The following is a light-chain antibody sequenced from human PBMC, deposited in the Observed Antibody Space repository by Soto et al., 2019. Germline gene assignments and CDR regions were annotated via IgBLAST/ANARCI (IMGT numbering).Light chain of an antibody. CDR2: DVS. CDR3: SSYTSSSLYV. Sequence: QSALTQPASVSGSPGQSITISCTGTSSDVVGYNYVSWYQQHPGKAPKLMIYDVSNRPSGVSNRFSGSKSGNTASLTISGLQAEDEADYYCSSYTSSSLYVFGTGTKLAVL. CDR1: SSDVVGYNY. J-gene: IGLJ1*01. V-gene: IGLV2-14*01.